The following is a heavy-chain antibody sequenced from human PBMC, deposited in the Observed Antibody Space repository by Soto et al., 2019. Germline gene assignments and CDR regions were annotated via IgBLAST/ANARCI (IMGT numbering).Heavy chain of an antibody. D-gene: IGHD2-15*01. J-gene: IGHJ6*04. CDR1: GFTVSSKY. CDR3: ARDDVLCDGGRCYGVPLDA. CDR2: IQSGGAT. V-gene: IGHV3-66*01. Sequence: EVQLVESGGGLVQPGGSLRLSCAASGFTVSSKYRSWVRQAPGKGLEWVSLIQSGGATYYADSVKGRFTISRDTSENTVHLQMDSLRAEDTAVYYCARDDVLCDGGRCYGVPLDAWGKGTTVTVSS.